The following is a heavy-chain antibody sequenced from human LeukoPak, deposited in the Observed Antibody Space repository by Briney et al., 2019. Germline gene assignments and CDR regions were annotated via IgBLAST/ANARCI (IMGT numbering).Heavy chain of an antibody. CDR1: GGTFSNEA. V-gene: IGHV1-69*06. J-gene: IGHJ4*02. CDR3: ARGPTSDLRTGFFFGYFDD. Sequence: SVKVSCKASGGTFSNEAMSWVRLAPGQGLEWMGRVIPMFDTTNYAPKFQGRVTITADKSTNTAYMELSRLTSEDTAAYYCARGPTSDLRTGFFFGYFDDWGQGTLVTVSS. CDR2: VIPMFDTT. D-gene: IGHD3/OR15-3a*01.